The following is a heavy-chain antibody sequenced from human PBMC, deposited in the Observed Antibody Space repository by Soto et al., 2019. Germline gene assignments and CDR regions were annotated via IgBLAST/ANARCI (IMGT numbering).Heavy chain of an antibody. CDR3: ARGGRIAVAGTVWFDP. J-gene: IGHJ5*02. CDR2: IYYSGST. CDR1: GGSISSGDYY. V-gene: IGHV4-30-4*01. Sequence: PSETLSLTCTVSGGSISSGDYYWSWIRQPPGKGLEWIGYIYYSGSTYYNPSLKSRVTISVDTSKNQFSLKLSSVTAADTAVYYCARGGRIAVAGTVWFDPWGQRTLVTVSS. D-gene: IGHD6-19*01.